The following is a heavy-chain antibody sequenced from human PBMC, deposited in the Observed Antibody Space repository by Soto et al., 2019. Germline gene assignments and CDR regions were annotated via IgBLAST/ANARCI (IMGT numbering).Heavy chain of an antibody. Sequence: GGSLRLSCAASGFTVSSNYMSWVRQAPGKGLEWVSVIYSGGSTYYADSVKGRFTISRDNSKNTLYLQMNSLRAEDTAVYYCARHYSSSSGDFDYWGQGTLVTVSS. CDR3: ARHYSSSSGDFDY. CDR2: IYSGGST. D-gene: IGHD6-6*01. CDR1: GFTVSSNY. V-gene: IGHV3-53*01. J-gene: IGHJ4*02.